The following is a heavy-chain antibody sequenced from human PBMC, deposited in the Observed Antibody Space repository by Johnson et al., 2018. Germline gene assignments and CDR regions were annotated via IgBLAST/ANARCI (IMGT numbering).Heavy chain of an antibody. CDR2: IVVGSGNT. CDR1: GFTFISSA. V-gene: IGHV1-58*01. CDR3: VYCSGGSCYTVYGMDV. J-gene: IGHJ6*02. Sequence: QLVESGPEVTKPGTSVKVSCKASGFTFISSAVQWVRQARGQRLEWIGWIVVGSGNTNYAQKFQERVTITRDMSTSTAYMELSSLRSEDTAVYYCVYCSGGSCYTVYGMDVCGQGTTVTVSS. D-gene: IGHD2-15*01.